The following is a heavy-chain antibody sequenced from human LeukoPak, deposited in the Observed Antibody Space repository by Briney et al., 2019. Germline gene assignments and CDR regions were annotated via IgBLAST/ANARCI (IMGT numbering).Heavy chain of an antibody. CDR3: ARRRYCTNGGCYFDY. CDR1: GFTFSSYS. D-gene: IGHD2-8*01. CDR2: IKQDGSEK. Sequence: GGSLRLSCAASGFTFSSYSMNWVRQAPGKGLEWVANIKQDGSEKYYVNSVKGRFAISRDNAKSSLYLQMNSLRAEDTAVYYCARRRYCTNGGCYFDYWGQGTLVTVSS. V-gene: IGHV3-7*01. J-gene: IGHJ4*02.